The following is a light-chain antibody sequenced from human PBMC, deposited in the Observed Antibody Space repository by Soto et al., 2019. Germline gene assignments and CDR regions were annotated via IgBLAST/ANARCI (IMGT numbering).Light chain of an antibody. Sequence: QLVLTQPPSASGSPGQSVTISCTGTSSDVGGYNYVSWYQQYPGKAPKLMIYEVSERPSGVPDRFSGSKSGNTASLTVSGLQAEDEADYYCSSYADTNNVLFGGGTQLTVL. CDR1: SSDVGGYNY. V-gene: IGLV2-8*01. CDR3: SSYADTNNVL. CDR2: EVS. J-gene: IGLJ2*01.